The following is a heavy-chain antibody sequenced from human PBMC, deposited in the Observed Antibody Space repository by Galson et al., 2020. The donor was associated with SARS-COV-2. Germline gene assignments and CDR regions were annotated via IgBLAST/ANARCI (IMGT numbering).Heavy chain of an antibody. CDR2: IGTAGDP. J-gene: IGHJ4*02. CDR1: GFTFSSYD. CDR3: ARARIAARGLFDY. Sequence: GESLKISCAASGFTFSSYDMHWVRQATGKGLEWVSAIGTAGDPYYPGSVKGRFTISRENAKNSLYLQMNSLRAGDTAVYYCARARIAARGLFDYWGQGTLVTVSS. V-gene: IGHV3-13*05. D-gene: IGHD6-6*01.